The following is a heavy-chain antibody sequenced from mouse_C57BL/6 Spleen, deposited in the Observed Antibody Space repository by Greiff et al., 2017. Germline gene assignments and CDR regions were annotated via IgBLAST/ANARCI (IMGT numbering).Heavy chain of an antibody. J-gene: IGHJ2*01. CDR1: GYTFTDYN. Sequence: VQLQQSGPELVKPGASVKMSCKASGYTFTDYNMHWVKQSHGKSLEWIGYSNPNNGGTSYNQKFKGKATLTVNKSSSTAYMELRSLTSEESSVYYCARWVYDYGFDYWGQGTTLTVSS. CDR2: SNPNNGGT. V-gene: IGHV1-22*01. CDR3: ARWVYDYGFDY. D-gene: IGHD2-4*01.